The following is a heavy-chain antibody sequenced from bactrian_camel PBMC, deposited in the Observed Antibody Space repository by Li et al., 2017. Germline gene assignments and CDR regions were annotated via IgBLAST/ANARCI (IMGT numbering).Heavy chain of an antibody. CDR3: ALSSNNWAFDG. Sequence: SGYTYRYNAMTWVRQAPGKGLEWVSDINSSGRSNYDADSVKGRFTGSRDNAKNTVYLQMNSLKSEDTALYFCALSSNNWAFDGWDQGTQVTVS. CDR1: GYTYRYNA. D-gene: IGHD8*01. CDR2: INSSGRSN. J-gene: IGHJ4*01. V-gene: IGHV3S40*01.